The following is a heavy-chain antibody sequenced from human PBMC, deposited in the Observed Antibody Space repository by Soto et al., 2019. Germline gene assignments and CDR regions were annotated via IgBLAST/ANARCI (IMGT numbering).Heavy chain of an antibody. Sequence: GDSQNVCGKGSGYRYTNYCVVWARKKNGKGLEWMGVIYAGDSDTKYSPSFQGQVSISVDKSISTAHLQWRSLKASDTAIYYCARHRKVPARGTYYMDVWGNGTTVTVSS. CDR1: GYRYTNYC. J-gene: IGHJ6*03. V-gene: IGHV5-51*01. CDR3: ARHRKVPARGTYYMDV. D-gene: IGHD2-15*01. CDR2: IYAGDSDT.